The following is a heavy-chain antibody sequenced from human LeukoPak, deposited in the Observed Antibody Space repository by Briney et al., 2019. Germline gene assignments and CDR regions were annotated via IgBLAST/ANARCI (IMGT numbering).Heavy chain of an antibody. CDR1: GGSISGYY. J-gene: IGHJ4*02. Sequence: SETLPLPCTVSGGSISGYYWSGLRQPPGKGLEWIGYSYYSGTTNYNPSLKSRVTILVDTSKKQFSLNLSSVPAADTAVYYCARRGIAAAGYDYWGQGTLVTVSS. CDR2: SYYSGTT. V-gene: IGHV4-59*08. CDR3: ARRGIAAAGYDY. D-gene: IGHD6-13*01.